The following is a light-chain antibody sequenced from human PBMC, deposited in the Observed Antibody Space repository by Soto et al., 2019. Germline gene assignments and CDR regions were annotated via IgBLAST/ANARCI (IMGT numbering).Light chain of an antibody. Sequence: ALTQPPSASGSPGQSITISCTGTSSDVGGYNYVSWYQQHPGSAPKLIIHEVNKRPSGVPDRFSGSKSGNTASLTVTGLQAEDEADYYCSSYAGSNILVFGEGTKLTVL. V-gene: IGLV2-8*01. CDR2: EVN. CDR3: SSYAGSNILV. CDR1: SSDVGGYNY. J-gene: IGLJ2*01.